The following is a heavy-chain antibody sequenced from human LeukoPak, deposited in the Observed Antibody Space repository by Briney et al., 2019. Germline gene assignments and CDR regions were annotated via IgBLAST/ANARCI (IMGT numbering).Heavy chain of an antibody. D-gene: IGHD3-22*01. Sequence: ASVKVSCKASGYTFTGYYMHWVRQAPGQGLEWMGWINPNSGGTNYAQKFQGRVTMTRDTSISTAYMELSRLRSDDTAVYYCARVYYDSSGYSRYLDYWGQGTLVTVSS. CDR2: INPNSGGT. CDR3: ARVYYDSSGYSRYLDY. V-gene: IGHV1-2*02. J-gene: IGHJ4*02. CDR1: GYTFTGYY.